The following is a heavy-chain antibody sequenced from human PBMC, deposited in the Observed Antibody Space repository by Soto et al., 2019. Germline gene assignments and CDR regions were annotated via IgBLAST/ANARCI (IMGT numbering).Heavy chain of an antibody. V-gene: IGHV1-3*01. Sequence: RASVKVSCKASGYTFTSYAMHWVRQAPGQRLEWMGWINAGNGNTKYSQKFQGRVTITRDTSASTAYMELSSLRSEDTAVYYCAAEPINSSGWYIGAFDIWGQGTMVTVSS. CDR2: INAGNGNT. D-gene: IGHD6-19*01. J-gene: IGHJ3*02. CDR3: AAEPINSSGWYIGAFDI. CDR1: GYTFTSYA.